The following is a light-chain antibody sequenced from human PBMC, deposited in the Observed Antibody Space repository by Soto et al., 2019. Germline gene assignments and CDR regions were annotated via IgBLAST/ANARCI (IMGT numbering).Light chain of an antibody. CDR3: QQYGNSPLT. J-gene: IGKJ4*01. Sequence: EIVMTQSPATLSVSPGERATLSCRASQSVNSRLAWYQQKPGQTPRLLIYDASTRATGIPTRFSGSGSGTDFTLTISSLQSEDFAVYYCQQYGNSPLTFGGGTKVDIK. CDR1: QSVNSR. CDR2: DAS. V-gene: IGKV3-15*01.